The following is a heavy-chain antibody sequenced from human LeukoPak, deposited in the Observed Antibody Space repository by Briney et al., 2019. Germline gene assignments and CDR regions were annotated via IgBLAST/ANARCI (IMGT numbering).Heavy chain of an antibody. CDR1: GFTFSSYS. CDR3: AKDMDYYDSSGWLFDY. Sequence: GGSLRLSCAASGFTFSSYSMNWVRQAPGKGLEWVSYISSSSSTIYYADSVKGRFTISRDNAKNSLYLQMNSLRAEDTAVYYCAKDMDYYDSSGWLFDYWGQGTLVTVSS. J-gene: IGHJ4*02. V-gene: IGHV3-48*01. CDR2: ISSSSSTI. D-gene: IGHD3-22*01.